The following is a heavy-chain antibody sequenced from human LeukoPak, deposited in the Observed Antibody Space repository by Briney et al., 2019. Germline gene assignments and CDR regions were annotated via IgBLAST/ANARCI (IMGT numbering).Heavy chain of an antibody. Sequence: GGSLRLSCVVSGFTLSSRWMMWVRHAPGEGLEWMTNINRDGSEKNYVDSVKGRFTITRDNAENSLYLQMNSLKVEDTAIYYCATYDSWSGYNIAYWGQGTLVTVSS. J-gene: IGHJ4*02. D-gene: IGHD3-3*01. CDR3: ATYDSWSGYNIAY. CDR2: INRDGSEK. V-gene: IGHV3-7*03. CDR1: GFTLSSRW.